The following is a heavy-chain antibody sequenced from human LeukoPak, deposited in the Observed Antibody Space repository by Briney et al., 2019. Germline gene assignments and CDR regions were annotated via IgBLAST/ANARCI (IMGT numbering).Heavy chain of an antibody. V-gene: IGHV4-34*01. CDR1: GGSFSGYY. Sequence: SETLSLTCAVYGGSFSGYYSSWIRQPPGKGLEWIGEINHSGSTNYNPSLKSRVTISVDTSKNQFSLKLSSVTAADTAVYYCARDGYNPIDYWGQGTLVSVSS. D-gene: IGHD5-24*01. CDR2: INHSGST. J-gene: IGHJ4*02. CDR3: ARDGYNPIDY.